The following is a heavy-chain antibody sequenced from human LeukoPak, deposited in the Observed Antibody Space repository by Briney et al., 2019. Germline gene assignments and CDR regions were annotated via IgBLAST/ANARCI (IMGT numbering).Heavy chain of an antibody. V-gene: IGHV3-23*01. CDR3: AKGAYHDA. CDR2: ISGNGGDT. CDR1: GIIFSSHG. Sequence: GGSLRLSCAASGIIFSSHGMNWVRQAPGKGLEWVSTISGNGGDTYYADSVKGRFTVSRDNSKNTLYLLMNSLRADDTAMYYCAKGAYHDAWGQGTLVTVSS. D-gene: IGHD3-3*01. J-gene: IGHJ5*02.